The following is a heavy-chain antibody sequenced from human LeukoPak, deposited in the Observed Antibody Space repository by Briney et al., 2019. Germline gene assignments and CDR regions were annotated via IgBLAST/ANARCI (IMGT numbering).Heavy chain of an antibody. D-gene: IGHD3-22*01. CDR3: ATSDSSGYRPYYYYGMDV. CDR1: GYTLTELS. Sequence: ASVKVSCKVSGYTLTELSMHWVRQAPGKGLEWMGGFDPEDGETIYAQKFQGRVTMTEDTSTDTAYMELSSLRSEDTAVYYCATSDSSGYRPYYYYGMDVWGQGTLVTVSS. V-gene: IGHV1-24*01. J-gene: IGHJ6*02. CDR2: FDPEDGET.